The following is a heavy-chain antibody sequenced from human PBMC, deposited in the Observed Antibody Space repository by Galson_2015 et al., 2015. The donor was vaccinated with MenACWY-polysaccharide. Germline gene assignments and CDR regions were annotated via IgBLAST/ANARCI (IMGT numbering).Heavy chain of an antibody. D-gene: IGHD6-13*01. CDR2: IQYDGSKI. CDR3: AREGSRIVFHAVDT. J-gene: IGHJ3*02. Sequence: SLRLSCAASGSRFSNSGMHWVRQAPGKGLEWVAVIQYDGSKIVYADSVKGRFNISRDNSKNTLFLEMNSLGAEDTAVYYCAREGSRIVFHAVDTWGQGTMVTVSS. CDR1: GSRFSNSG. V-gene: IGHV3-33*01.